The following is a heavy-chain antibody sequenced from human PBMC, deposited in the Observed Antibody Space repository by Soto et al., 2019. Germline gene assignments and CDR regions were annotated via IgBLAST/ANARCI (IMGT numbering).Heavy chain of an antibody. Sequence: PGGSLRLSCAASGFTFSSYWMHWVRQAPGKGLVWVSRINSDGSSTSYADSVKGRFTISRDNAKNTLYLQMNSLRAEDTAVYYCLIEVHYYGMDVWGQGTTVTVSS. CDR3: LIEVHYYGMDV. CDR2: INSDGSST. V-gene: IGHV3-74*01. D-gene: IGHD2-2*01. CDR1: GFTFSSYW. J-gene: IGHJ6*02.